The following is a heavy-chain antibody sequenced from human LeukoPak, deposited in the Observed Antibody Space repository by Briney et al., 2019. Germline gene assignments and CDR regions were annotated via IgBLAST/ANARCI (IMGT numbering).Heavy chain of an antibody. CDR2: ISSSGGST. D-gene: IGHD3-16*01. V-gene: IGHV3-23*01. CDR3: AKGSLEYYDYVWGSYAGFDY. Sequence: GGSLRLSCAASGFTFSSYAMSWVRQAPGKGLEWVSAISSSGGSTYYADSVKGRFTISRDNSKNTLYLQMNSLRAEDTAVYYCAKGSLEYYDYVWGSYAGFDYWGQGTLVTVSS. CDR1: GFTFSSYA. J-gene: IGHJ4*02.